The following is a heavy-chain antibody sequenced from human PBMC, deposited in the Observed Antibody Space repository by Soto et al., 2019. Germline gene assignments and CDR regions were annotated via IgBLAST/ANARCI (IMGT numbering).Heavy chain of an antibody. Sequence: GGSLRLSCAASGFTFSSYWMYWVRQAPGKGPVWVSGINSDGSSTKYADSVKGRFTISRDNAKNMLYLQMNSLRAEDTAVYSCAGGKTLGDWGQGTLVTVSS. CDR2: INSDGSST. CDR1: GFTFSSYW. CDR3: AGGKTLGD. V-gene: IGHV3-74*03. J-gene: IGHJ4*02. D-gene: IGHD3-3*01.